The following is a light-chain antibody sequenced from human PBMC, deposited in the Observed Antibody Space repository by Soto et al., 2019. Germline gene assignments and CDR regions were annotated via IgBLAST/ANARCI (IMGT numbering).Light chain of an antibody. Sequence: QSALTQPASVSGSPGQSITISCTGTSSDIGDYTHVSWYQQHQGKAPKLIIYEVSDRPSGVSNRFSGSKSGNTASLTISGLQTEDEADYYCCSYTSISTSAVFGGGTKLTVL. CDR1: SSDIGDYTH. V-gene: IGLV2-14*01. CDR3: CSYTSISTSAV. CDR2: EVS. J-gene: IGLJ2*01.